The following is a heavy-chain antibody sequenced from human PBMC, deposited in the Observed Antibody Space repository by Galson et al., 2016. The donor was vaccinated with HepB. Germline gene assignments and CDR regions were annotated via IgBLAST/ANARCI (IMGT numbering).Heavy chain of an antibody. CDR2: ISRSGDSR. J-gene: IGHJ6*04. CDR1: GLTFSNFW. Sequence: SLRLSCAASGLTFSNFWMTWVRQAPGKGLSVVSSISRSGDSRDYAASVKGRFTISRDNSKNTLSLQMNSLRAEDTAVYYCVQGSTAPAVWGKGTTVTVSS. D-gene: IGHD1-26*01. V-gene: IGHV3-23*01. CDR3: VQGSTAPAV.